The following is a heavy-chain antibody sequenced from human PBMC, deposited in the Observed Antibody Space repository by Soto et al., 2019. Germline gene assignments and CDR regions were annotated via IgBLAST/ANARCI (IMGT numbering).Heavy chain of an antibody. D-gene: IGHD1-26*01. V-gene: IGHV3-7*03. Sequence: EVQLVESGGGLVQPGGSLSFPCAASEFTFSNYWMSWTRQPQGKGLEWGDKKKEDESEKNYVDSMKGRLTISRNSAKNSLYLQMDSLRAEDAAVYYCARLRKGGYCDYWGQGSLVTVSS. CDR2: KKEDESEK. CDR3: ARLRKGGYCDY. CDR1: EFTFSNYW. J-gene: IGHJ4*02.